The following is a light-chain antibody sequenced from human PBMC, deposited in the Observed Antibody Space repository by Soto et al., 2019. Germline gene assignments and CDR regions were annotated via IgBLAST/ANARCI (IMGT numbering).Light chain of an antibody. Sequence: QAVVTQPASVSGSPGQSITISFTGTSSDVGGYKYVSWYQQHPGKAPKLMIYEVSNRPSGVSHRFSGSKSGNTASLTSSGLQAEDEADYYCSSYTTANTYVFGTGTKVTVL. J-gene: IGLJ1*01. CDR2: EVS. CDR3: SSYTTANTYV. CDR1: SSDVGGYKY. V-gene: IGLV2-14*01.